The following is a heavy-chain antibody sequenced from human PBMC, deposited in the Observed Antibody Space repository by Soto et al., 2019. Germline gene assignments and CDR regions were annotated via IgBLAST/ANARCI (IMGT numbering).Heavy chain of an antibody. CDR1: GYSFTNYG. CDR2: ISAYNCDT. J-gene: IGHJ6*03. D-gene: IGHD6-19*01. CDR3: ARDRGVAPPVAGNTHYYYYMDV. Sequence: QDQLVQSGGEVKKPGASVKVSCKASGYSFTNYGITWVRQAPGQGFEWMGWISAYNCDTNYAQKLQVRVTMTTDASRSTAYLELRSLRSDDTAVYYCARDRGVAPPVAGNTHYYYYMDVWGKGTTVTVSS. V-gene: IGHV1-18*01.